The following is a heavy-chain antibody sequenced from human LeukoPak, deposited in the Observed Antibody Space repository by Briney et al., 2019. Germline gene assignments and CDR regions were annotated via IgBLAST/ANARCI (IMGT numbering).Heavy chain of an antibody. Sequence: SETLSLTCTVSGGSISSYYWSWIRQPPGKGLEWIGYIYYSGSTNYNPSLKSRVTISVDTSKNQFSLKLSSVTAADTAVYYCARGVPIWELHGHFDYWGQGTLVTVSS. CDR1: GGSISSYY. J-gene: IGHJ4*02. CDR3: ARGVPIWELHGHFDY. D-gene: IGHD1-26*01. V-gene: IGHV4-59*01. CDR2: IYYSGST.